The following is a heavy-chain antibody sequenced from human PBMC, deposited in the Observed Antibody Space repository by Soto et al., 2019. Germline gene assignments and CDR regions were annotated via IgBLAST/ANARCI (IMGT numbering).Heavy chain of an antibody. CDR3: ARDWNMVRGVIMGEHGDWFDP. V-gene: IGHV1-46*03. Sequence: GASVKVSCKASGGTFSNYAFSWVRQAPGQGLEWLGIINPSGGSTSYAQKFQGRVTMTRDTSTSTVYMELSSLRSEDTAVYYCARDWNMVRGVIMGEHGDWFDPWGQGTLVTVSS. D-gene: IGHD3-10*01. J-gene: IGHJ5*02. CDR1: GGTFSNYA. CDR2: INPSGGST.